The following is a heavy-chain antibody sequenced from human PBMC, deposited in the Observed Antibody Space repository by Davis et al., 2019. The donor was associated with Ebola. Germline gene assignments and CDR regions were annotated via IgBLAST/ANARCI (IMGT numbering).Heavy chain of an antibody. J-gene: IGHJ4*02. CDR1: GFTFSGYP. V-gene: IGHV3-23*01. D-gene: IGHD1-26*01. Sequence: GESLKISCAASGFTFSGYPMAWVRQAPGQGLEWVSTISANGLLTYYADSVKGRLTMSRDNSKNTLNLQMNSLSAGDTAVYYCAVRVGATGGWGQGTLVTVSS. CDR2: ISANGLLT. CDR3: AVRVGATGG.